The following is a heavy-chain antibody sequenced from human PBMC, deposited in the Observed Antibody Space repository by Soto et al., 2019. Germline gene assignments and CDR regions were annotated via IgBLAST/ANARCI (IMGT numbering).Heavy chain of an antibody. Sequence: QVQLQESGPGLVKPSQTLSLTCTVSGGSISSGGYYWSWIRQHPGKGLEWIGYIYYSGSTNYNPSLKSRVTISIDTSKNQFSLKLSSVTAADTAVYYCARASSTRGYSYGYWFDPWGQGTLVTVSS. CDR1: GGSISSGGYY. V-gene: IGHV4-31*03. D-gene: IGHD5-18*01. J-gene: IGHJ5*02. CDR3: ARASSTRGYSYGYWFDP. CDR2: IYYSGST.